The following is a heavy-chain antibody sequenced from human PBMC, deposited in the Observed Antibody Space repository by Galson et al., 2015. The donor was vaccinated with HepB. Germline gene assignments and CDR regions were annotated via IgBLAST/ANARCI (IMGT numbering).Heavy chain of an antibody. CDR2: IYYSGIT. D-gene: IGHD6-19*01. J-gene: IGHJ4*02. CDR3: ATISSGWHLNPFDS. CDR1: GGSITSRTHY. V-gene: IGHV4-39*01. Sequence: ETLSLTCTVSGGSITSRTHYWGWIRQPPGKGLEWIGTIYYSGITYFHPSLKSRVTLSVDTSKNQFSLKLNSVTAADTAVYYCATISSGWHLNPFDSWGQGTLVAVSS.